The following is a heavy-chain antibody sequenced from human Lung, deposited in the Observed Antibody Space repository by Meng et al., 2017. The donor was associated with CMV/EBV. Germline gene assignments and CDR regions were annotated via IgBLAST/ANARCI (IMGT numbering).Heavy chain of an antibody. CDR1: GYTFTSYD. CDR2: MNPNSGNT. V-gene: IGHV1-8*01. CDR3: ARGYCSGGSCPVFDP. D-gene: IGHD2-15*01. J-gene: IGHJ5*02. Sequence: AEVKKPGASVKVSCKASGYTFTSYDINWVQQATGQGLEWMGWMNPNSGNTGYAQKFQGRVTMTRNTSISTAYMELSSLRSEDTAVYYCARGYCSGGSCPVFDPWGQGTLVTASS.